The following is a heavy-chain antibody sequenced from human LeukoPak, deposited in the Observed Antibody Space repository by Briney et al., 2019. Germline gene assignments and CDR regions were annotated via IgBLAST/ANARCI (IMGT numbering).Heavy chain of an antibody. V-gene: IGHV1-18*01. D-gene: IGHD4-17*01. CDR1: GYTFTSYG. CDR3: ARENVDYGFDY. CDR2: ISAYNGNT. Sequence: GPSVKVSCKASGYTFTSYGISWVRQAPGQGLERMGWISAYNGNTNYAQKLQGRVTMTTDTSTSTAYMELRSLRSDDTAVYYCARENVDYGFDYWGQGTLVTVSS. J-gene: IGHJ4*02.